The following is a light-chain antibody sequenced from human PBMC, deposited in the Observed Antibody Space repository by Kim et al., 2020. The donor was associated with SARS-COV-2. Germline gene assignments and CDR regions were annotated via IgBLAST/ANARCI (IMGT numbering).Light chain of an antibody. CDR1: RSNFGAGYD. CDR2: GNY. Sequence: QSVLTQPPSVSGAPGQRVTISCTGSRSNFGAGYDVHWYHQLPGTAPKLLIYGNYNRPSGVPDRFSGSKSVTSASLAITGLQAEDEADYYCQSYDSSLSGHYVFGTGTKVTVL. J-gene: IGLJ1*01. CDR3: QSYDSSLSGHYV. V-gene: IGLV1-40*01.